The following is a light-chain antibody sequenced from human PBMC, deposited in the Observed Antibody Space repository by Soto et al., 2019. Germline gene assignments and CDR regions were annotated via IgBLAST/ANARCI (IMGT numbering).Light chain of an antibody. CDR2: GAS. Sequence: EIVLTQSPGTLSLSPGERATLSCRASQSVSSSYLAWYQQRPGQAPRLLIYGASSRAAGSTERFSGSGSGTDFTLGNSGLEPEDFAVSFCQQYGSSPRKFGQGTKVEVK. V-gene: IGKV3-20*01. CDR3: QQYGSSPRK. J-gene: IGKJ1*01. CDR1: QSVSSSY.